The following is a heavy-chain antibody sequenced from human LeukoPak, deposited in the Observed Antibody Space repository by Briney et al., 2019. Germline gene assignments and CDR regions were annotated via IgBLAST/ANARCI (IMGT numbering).Heavy chain of an antibody. D-gene: IGHD6-13*01. CDR2: INAGNGDT. CDR3: AREELVPYGMDV. Sequence: ASVKVSCKASGYTFTNYVIHWVRQAPGQRLESMGWINAGNGDTKYSQKFQGRVTTTRDTFASTAYMELSSLRSEDTAVYYCAREELVPYGMDVWGKGTTVTVSS. CDR1: GYTFTNYV. V-gene: IGHV1-3*01. J-gene: IGHJ6*04.